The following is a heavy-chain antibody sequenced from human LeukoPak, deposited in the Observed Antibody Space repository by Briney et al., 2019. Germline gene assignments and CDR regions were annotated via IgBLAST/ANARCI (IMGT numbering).Heavy chain of an antibody. CDR1: GFTFSSYA. V-gene: IGHV3-23*01. CDR2: ISGSGGST. Sequence: GGSLRLSCAASGFTFSSYAMSWVRQAPGKGLEWVSAISGSGGSTYYADSVKGRFTISRENAKNSLYLQMNSLRAEDTAVYYCARDSSSGYYTHWGQGILVTVSS. CDR3: ARDSSSGYYTH. D-gene: IGHD3-22*01. J-gene: IGHJ4*02.